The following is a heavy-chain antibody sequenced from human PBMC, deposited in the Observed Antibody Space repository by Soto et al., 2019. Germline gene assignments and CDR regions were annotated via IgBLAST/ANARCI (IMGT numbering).Heavy chain of an antibody. D-gene: IGHD5-18*01. Sequence: PSETLSLTCTVSCGSVSSGSYYWSWIRQPPGKGLEWIGYIYYSGSTNYNPSLKSRVTISVDTSKNQFSLKLSSVTAADTAVYYCARVDTAMVFDYWGQGTLVTVSS. CDR1: CGSVSSGSYY. CDR3: ARVDTAMVFDY. CDR2: IYYSGST. J-gene: IGHJ4*02. V-gene: IGHV4-61*01.